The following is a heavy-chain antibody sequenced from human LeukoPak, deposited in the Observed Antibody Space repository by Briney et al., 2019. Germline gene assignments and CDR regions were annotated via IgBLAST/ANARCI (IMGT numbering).Heavy chain of an antibody. D-gene: IGHD5-18*01. CDR3: ARDRDTAMGLFDY. V-gene: IGHV1-69*05. J-gene: IGHJ4*02. CDR2: IIPMFGTA. CDR1: GGTFSSYA. Sequence: GASVKVSCKASGGTFSSYAISWVRQAPGQGLEWMGGIIPMFGTADYAQKFQGRVTITTDESTSTAYMELSSLRSEDTAVYYCARDRDTAMGLFDYWGQGTLVTVSS.